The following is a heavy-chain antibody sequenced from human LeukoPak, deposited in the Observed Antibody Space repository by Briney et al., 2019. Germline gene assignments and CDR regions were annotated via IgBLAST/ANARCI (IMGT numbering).Heavy chain of an antibody. V-gene: IGHV4-34*01. CDR3: ARGSRYRLRRYDQDDY. Sequence: SSETLSLTCAVYGGSFSGYYWSWIRQPPGKGLEWIGEINHSGSTNYNPSLKSRVTISVDTSKNQFSLKLSSVTAADTAVYYCARGSRYRLRRYDQDDYWGQGTLVTVSS. J-gene: IGHJ4*02. CDR2: INHSGST. D-gene: IGHD3-16*01. CDR1: GGSFSGYY.